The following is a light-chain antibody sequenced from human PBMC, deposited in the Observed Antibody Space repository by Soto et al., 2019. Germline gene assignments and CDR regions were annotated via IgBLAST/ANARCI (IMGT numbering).Light chain of an antibody. CDR2: KTS. J-gene: IGKJ1*01. CDR3: QQYYSRET. V-gene: IGKV1-5*03. CDR1: PRINPW. Sequence: DIQMTQSPSTVSASVGARVTITCRASPRINPWLAWHQQKPGKAPRVLIYKTSDLENGVPSRFSGSGSGTEFTLTVTNLQPEDFATYYCQQYYSRETFGQGTRVEV.